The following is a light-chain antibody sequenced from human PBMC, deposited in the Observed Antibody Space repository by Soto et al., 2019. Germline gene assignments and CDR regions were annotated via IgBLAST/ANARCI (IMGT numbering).Light chain of an antibody. CDR2: EVS. V-gene: IGLV2-14*01. J-gene: IGLJ2*01. Sequence: SALTQPASVSGSPGQSITISCTGTSSDIGGYKYVSWYQQHPGKVPKLIIFEVSNRPSGVSELFSGSKSANTASLTISGLQAEDEADYYCSSYTSNMSVLFGGGTKVTVL. CDR1: SSDIGGYKY. CDR3: SSYTSNMSVL.